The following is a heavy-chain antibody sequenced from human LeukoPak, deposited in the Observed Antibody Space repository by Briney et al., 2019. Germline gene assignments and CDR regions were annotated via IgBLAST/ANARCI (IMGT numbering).Heavy chain of an antibody. CDR3: ARGGRDGYNWGHYY. V-gene: IGHV1-2*02. CDR1: GYTFTDHY. CDR2: INPNSGGT. J-gene: IGHJ4*02. D-gene: IGHD5-24*01. Sequence: ASVKVSCKASGYTFTDHYMHWVRQAPGQGLEWMGWINPNSGGTIYAQKFQGRVTMTRDTSTSTVHMELSSLRSEDTAVYYCARGGRDGYNWGHYYWGQGTLVTVSS.